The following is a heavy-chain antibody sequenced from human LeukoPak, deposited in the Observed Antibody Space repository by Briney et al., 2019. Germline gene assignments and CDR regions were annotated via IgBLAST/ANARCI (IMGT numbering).Heavy chain of an antibody. CDR3: ASRGEGSSWTFDY. CDR2: INPHSGGT. CDR1: GYTFTRYY. D-gene: IGHD6-13*01. J-gene: IGHJ4*02. V-gene: IGHV1-2*02. Sequence: ASVKVSCKASGYTFTRYYFHWVRQAPGHGLEWMGWINPHSGGTNNAQNLQGRVTMTMDTSVSTAYMELSSLRSDDTAVYYCASRGEGSSWTFDYWGQGTLVTVSS.